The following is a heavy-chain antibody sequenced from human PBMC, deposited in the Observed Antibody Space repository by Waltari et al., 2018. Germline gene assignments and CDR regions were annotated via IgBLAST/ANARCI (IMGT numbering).Heavy chain of an antibody. CDR2: IYWNDDK. Sequence: QITLKESGPTLVKPTQTLTLTCTFSGFSLSTSGVGVGWIRQPPGKALEWLALIYWNDDKRYSPSLKNRLTITKDTSKNQVVLTMTNMDPVDTATYYCAHHLYDFWSGYYFFSPFDPWGQGTLVTVSS. D-gene: IGHD3-3*01. V-gene: IGHV2-5*01. CDR1: GFSLSTSGVG. CDR3: AHHLYDFWSGYYFFSPFDP. J-gene: IGHJ5*02.